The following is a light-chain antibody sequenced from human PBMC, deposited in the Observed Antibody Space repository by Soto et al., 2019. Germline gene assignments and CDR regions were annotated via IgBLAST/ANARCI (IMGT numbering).Light chain of an antibody. CDR3: QQYGGSSPT. J-gene: IGKJ2*01. CDR1: QSVSAW. V-gene: IGKV1-5*01. CDR2: DAS. Sequence: DIQMTQSPSTLSASVGDRVTITCRASQSVSAWWAWYQQESGKAPRLLIYDASTLKSGVPSRFSGSGSGTVFTLTISSLQPDDFSTYYCQQYGGSSPTFGQGTTIEIK.